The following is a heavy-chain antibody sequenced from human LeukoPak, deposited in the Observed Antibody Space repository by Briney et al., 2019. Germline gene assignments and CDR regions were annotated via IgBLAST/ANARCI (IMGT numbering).Heavy chain of an antibody. J-gene: IGHJ4*02. D-gene: IGHD3-16*02. CDR3: ARAKPLYYDYVWGSYRYPYPFDY. V-gene: IGHV1-2*02. CDR1: GYTFTGYY. Sequence: ASVKVSCKASGYTFTGYYMHWVRQAPGQGLEWMGWINPNSGGTNYAQTFQGRVTMTRDTSISTAYMELSRLRSDDTAVYYCARAKPLYYDYVWGSYRYPYPFDYCGQGTLVTVSS. CDR2: INPNSGGT.